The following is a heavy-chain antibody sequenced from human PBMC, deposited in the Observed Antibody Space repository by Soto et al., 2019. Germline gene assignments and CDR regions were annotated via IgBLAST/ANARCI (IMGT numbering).Heavy chain of an antibody. CDR3: ARGRGYVYGSNFYGLDV. CDR2: INHSGTT. V-gene: IGHV4-34*01. CDR1: RGSFSGFY. D-gene: IGHD6-25*01. Sequence: KASETLSLTCGVYRGSFSGFYWSWVRQTPGGGLEWIGEINHSGTTNYNPSFQNRVTISVDKSTNNFSLKMTSVTAADAAVYYCARGRGYVYGSNFYGLDVWGQGTTVTVYS. J-gene: IGHJ6*02.